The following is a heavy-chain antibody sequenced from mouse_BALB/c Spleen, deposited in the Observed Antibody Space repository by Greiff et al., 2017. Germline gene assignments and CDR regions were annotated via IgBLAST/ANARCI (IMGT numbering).Heavy chain of an antibody. D-gene: IGHD2-14*01. Sequence: QVQLKESGPGLVAPSQSLSITCTVSGFSLTSYDISWIRQPPGKGLEWLGVIWTGGGTNYNSAFMSRLSISKDNSKSQVFLKMNSLQTDDTAIYYCVRSVYYRYDNWYFDVWGAGTTVTVSS. CDR2: IWTGGGT. J-gene: IGHJ1*01. V-gene: IGHV2-9-2*01. CDR3: VRSVYYRYDNWYFDV. CDR1: GFSLTSYD.